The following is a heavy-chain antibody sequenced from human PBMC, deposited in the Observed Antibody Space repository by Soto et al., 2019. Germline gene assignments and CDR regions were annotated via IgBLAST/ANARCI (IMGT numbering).Heavy chain of an antibody. D-gene: IGHD3-16*01. CDR1: GYTFTSAA. CDR2: INAGNGNT. CDR3: ACGTDYFCTVSYSREYFQH. J-gene: IGHJ1*01. V-gene: IGHV1-3*01. Sequence: GASVKVSCKASGYTFTSAAMHWLRQAAGQRPEWMGWINAGNGNTKYSQKFQGRVTITRDISASTVYMEMSSLRSEDTAVYFCACGTDYFCTVSYSREYFQHWGQGTPVTVSS.